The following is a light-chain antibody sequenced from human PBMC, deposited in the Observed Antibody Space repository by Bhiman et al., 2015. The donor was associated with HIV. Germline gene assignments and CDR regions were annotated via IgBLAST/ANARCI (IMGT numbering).Light chain of an antibody. CDR1: GSDVGGYNH. CDR2: DVT. V-gene: IGLV2-14*03. Sequence: QSALTQPASVSVSPGQSITISCTGSGSDVGGYNHVSWYQQHPGKAPKLMIYDVTNRPSGVSNRFSGSKSGNTASLTISGLQAEDEADYYCSSLTSSLTYVFGTGTNVTVL. J-gene: IGLJ1*01. CDR3: SSLTSSLTYV.